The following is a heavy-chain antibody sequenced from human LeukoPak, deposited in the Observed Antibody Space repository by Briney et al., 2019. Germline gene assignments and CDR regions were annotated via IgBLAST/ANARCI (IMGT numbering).Heavy chain of an antibody. CDR2: ISAYNGNT. D-gene: IGHD3/OR15-3a*01. CDR3: ARDRTGSFDY. J-gene: IGHJ4*02. CDR1: GYTFTSYG. Sequence: ASVKVSCKAPGYTFTSYGISWVRQAPGQGLEWMGWISAYNGNTNYAQKLQGRVTITTDESTSTAYMELSSLRSEDTAVYYCARDRTGSFDYWGQGTLVTVSS. V-gene: IGHV1-18*01.